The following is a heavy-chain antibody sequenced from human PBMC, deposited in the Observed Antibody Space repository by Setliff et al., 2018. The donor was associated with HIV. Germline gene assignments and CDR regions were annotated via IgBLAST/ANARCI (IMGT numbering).Heavy chain of an antibody. Sequence: SETLSLTCAVYGGSLSGYYWSWIRQAPGKGLEWIGEINHRGRTRYNPSLKSRVTISVDTSKNQFSLKLGSVTAADTAVYYCARESPSSSWFYFDFWGRGTLVTVS. V-gene: IGHV4-34*01. J-gene: IGHJ4*02. CDR3: ARESPSSSWFYFDF. D-gene: IGHD6-13*01. CDR1: GGSLSGYY. CDR2: INHRGRT.